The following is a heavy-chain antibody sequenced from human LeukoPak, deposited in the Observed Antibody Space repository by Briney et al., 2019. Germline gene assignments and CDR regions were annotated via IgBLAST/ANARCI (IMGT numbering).Heavy chain of an antibody. CDR1: GGSISSSSYY. CDR2: IYYSGST. V-gene: IGHV4-39*01. CDR3: ARSDWDNWFDP. J-gene: IGHJ5*02. D-gene: IGHD2-21*01. Sequence: SETLSLTCTVSGGSISSSSYYWGWIRQPPGKGLEWIGSIYYSGSTYYNPSLKSRVTISVDTSKNQFSLKLSSVTAADTAVYYCARSDWDNWFDPWGQGTLVTVSS.